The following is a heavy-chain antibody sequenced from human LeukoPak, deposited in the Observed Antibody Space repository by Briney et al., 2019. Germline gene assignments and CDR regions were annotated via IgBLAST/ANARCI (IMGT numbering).Heavy chain of an antibody. CDR2: IYHSGST. CDR3: ARRLITDYGDYSRYFDY. Sequence: NSSGTLSLTCAGSGGSISSSNWWSWVRQPPGKGLEWIGEIYHSGSTNYNPSLKSRVTISVDKSKNQFSLKLSSVTAADTAVYYCARRLITDYGDYSRYFDYWGQGTLVTVSS. V-gene: IGHV4-4*02. CDR1: GGSISSSNW. J-gene: IGHJ4*02. D-gene: IGHD4-17*01.